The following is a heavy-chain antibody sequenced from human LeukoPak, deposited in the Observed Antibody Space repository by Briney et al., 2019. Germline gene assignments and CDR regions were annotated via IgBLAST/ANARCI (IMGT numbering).Heavy chain of an antibody. Sequence: GGSLRLSCVASGYTFTNAGIHWVRLAAGKGLEWVSFISHDGTNKYYSDSVDGRFTVSRLNSQNTVYLQMTDLRPDDTATYYCASEDVDTGDFWGQGTLVTVPS. V-gene: IGHV3-30*01. D-gene: IGHD5-18*01. CDR3: ASEDVDTGDF. J-gene: IGHJ4*02. CDR1: GYTFTNAG. CDR2: ISHDGTNK.